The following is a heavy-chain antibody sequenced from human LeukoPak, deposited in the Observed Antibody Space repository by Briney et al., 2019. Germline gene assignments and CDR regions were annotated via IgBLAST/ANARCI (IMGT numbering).Heavy chain of an antibody. J-gene: IGHJ4*02. V-gene: IGHV1-46*01. CDR2: INPSGGST. D-gene: IGHD3-9*01. Sequence: ASVKVSCKASGYTFTSYYMHWVRQAPGQGLEWMGIINPSGGSTSYAQKFQGRVTMTRDMSTSTVYMELSSLRSEDTAVYYCARTLTYYDILTGYYFDYWGQGTLVTVSS. CDR3: ARTLTYYDILTGYYFDY. CDR1: GYTFTSYY.